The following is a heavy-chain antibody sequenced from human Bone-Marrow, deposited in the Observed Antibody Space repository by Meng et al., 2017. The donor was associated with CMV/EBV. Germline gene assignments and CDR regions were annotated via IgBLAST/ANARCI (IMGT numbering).Heavy chain of an antibody. V-gene: IGHV3-23*01. Sequence: GGSLRLSCAASGFTFRSNSMTWVRQAPGKGLEWVSTISGSGDSTYYADSVKGRFTISRDNSKNTLYLQMNSLRAEDTATYFCAKRSTAMVSWGQGKVVTVSS. CDR1: GFTFRSNS. J-gene: IGHJ1*01. CDR2: ISGSGDST. CDR3: AKRSTAMVS. D-gene: IGHD5-18*01.